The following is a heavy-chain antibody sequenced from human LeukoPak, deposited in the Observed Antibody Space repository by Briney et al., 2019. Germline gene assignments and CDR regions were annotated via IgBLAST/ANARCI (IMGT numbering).Heavy chain of an antibody. CDR3: ARELQWERDFDY. J-gene: IGHJ4*02. CDR1: GGSININTYY. Sequence: SETLSLTCTVSGGSININTYYWGWIRQPPGKGLEWIGTIYYSGRTYYNPSLKSRVTISVDTSKNQFSLKLSSVTAADTAVYYCARELQWERDFDYWGQGTLVTVSS. D-gene: IGHD1-26*01. CDR2: IYYSGRT. V-gene: IGHV4-39*07.